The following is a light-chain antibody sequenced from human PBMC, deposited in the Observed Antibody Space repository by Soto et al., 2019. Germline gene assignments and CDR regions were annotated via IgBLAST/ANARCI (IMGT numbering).Light chain of an antibody. V-gene: IGLV2-14*01. CDR2: DVN. CDR1: SSDVGGYNS. Sequence: QSALTQPASVSGSPGRSITISCTGTSSDVGGYNSVSWYQQHPGKAPKLMIYDVNNRPSGLSDRFSGSKSGNTASLTISGLQAGDEADYYCASYTSSSTDVFGTGTKLTVL. CDR3: ASYTSSSTDV. J-gene: IGLJ1*01.